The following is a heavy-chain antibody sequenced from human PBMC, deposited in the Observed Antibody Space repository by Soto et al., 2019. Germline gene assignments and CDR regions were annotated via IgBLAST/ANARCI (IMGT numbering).Heavy chain of an antibody. V-gene: IGHV4-59*01. CDR2: IYYSGST. J-gene: IGHJ4*02. Sequence: PSETLSLTCTGSGGSISSYYWSWIRQPPGKGLEWIGYIYYSGSTNYNPSLKSRVTISVDTSKNQFSLKLSSVTAADTAVYYCAGWYGGSLDYWGQGTLVTVSS. CDR3: AGWYGGSLDY. D-gene: IGHD4-17*01. CDR1: GGSISSYY.